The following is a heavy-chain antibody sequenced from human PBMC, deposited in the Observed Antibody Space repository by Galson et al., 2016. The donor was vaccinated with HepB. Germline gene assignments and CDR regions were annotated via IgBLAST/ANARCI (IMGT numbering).Heavy chain of an antibody. CDR1: GFTFGSYA. V-gene: IGHV3-48*02. CDR2: ITGNSDII. J-gene: IGHJ3*01. Sequence: SLRLSCAASGFTFGSYAMNWVRQAPGKGLECISHITGNSDIIYYADSVKGRFTISRDNAKNSLYLQMNSLRDEDTAVYYCVRRTDWGQGTMVTVSS. CDR3: VRRTD.